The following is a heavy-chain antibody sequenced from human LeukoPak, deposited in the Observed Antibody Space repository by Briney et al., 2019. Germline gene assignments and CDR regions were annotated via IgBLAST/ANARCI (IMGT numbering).Heavy chain of an antibody. V-gene: IGHV4-38-2*02. D-gene: IGHD4-23*01. CDR2: IYHSGST. J-gene: IGHJ4*02. CDR3: ARGTVVTPYYFDY. Sequence: PSETLSLTCTVSGYSISSGYYWGWIRQPPGKGLEWIGSIYHSGSTYYNPSLKSRVTISVDTSKNQFSLKLSSVTAADTAVYYCARGTVVTPYYFDYWGQGTLVTVSS. CDR1: GYSISSGYY.